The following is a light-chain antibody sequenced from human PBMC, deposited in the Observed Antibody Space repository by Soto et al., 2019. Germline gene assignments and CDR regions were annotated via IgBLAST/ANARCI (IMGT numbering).Light chain of an antibody. J-gene: IGKJ5*01. V-gene: IGKV3-20*01. CDR1: QSVSNNY. CDR2: GAS. CDR3: QQYDSKWPPEVT. Sequence: EIVLTQSPGTLSLSPGERATLSCRASQSVSNNYLAWYQQKPGQAPRLLIYGASSRATGIPDRFSGSGSGTDFTLTISRLEPEDFAVYYCQQYDSKWPPEVTFGQGTRLEIK.